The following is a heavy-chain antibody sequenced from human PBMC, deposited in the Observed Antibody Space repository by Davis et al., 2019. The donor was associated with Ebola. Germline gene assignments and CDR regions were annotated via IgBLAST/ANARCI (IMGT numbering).Heavy chain of an antibody. CDR2: IYYSGST. J-gene: IGHJ4*02. CDR3: ARRGRGLLGYFDY. CDR1: DGSIYSSSYY. Sequence: SETLSLTCTVSDGSIYSSSYYWGWIRQPPGKGLEWIGSIYYSGSTSYNPSLKSRVTISVDTSKNQFSLKLSSVTAADTAVYYCARRGRGLLGYFDYWGQGTLVTVSS. V-gene: IGHV4-39*01. D-gene: IGHD1-26*01.